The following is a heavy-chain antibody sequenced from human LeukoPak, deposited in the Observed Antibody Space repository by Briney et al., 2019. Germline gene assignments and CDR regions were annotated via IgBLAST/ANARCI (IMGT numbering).Heavy chain of an antibody. V-gene: IGHV3-23*01. Sequence: QAGGSLRLSCAASGITFSSSAMNWVRQPPGKRPQWVSTVRGIGGDSYYADSVKGRFTISRDTSKNTLYLQMNSLRAEDTAVYYCATGTMVRGSNVDYWGQGTLVTVSS. D-gene: IGHD3-10*01. CDR1: GITFSSSA. J-gene: IGHJ4*02. CDR2: VRGIGGDS. CDR3: ATGTMVRGSNVDY.